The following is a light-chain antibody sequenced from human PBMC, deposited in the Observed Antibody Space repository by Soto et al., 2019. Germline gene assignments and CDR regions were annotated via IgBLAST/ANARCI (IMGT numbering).Light chain of an antibody. CDR2: ANT. V-gene: IGLV1-40*01. Sequence: QSALAQPPSVSGAPGQRVTISCTGSSSNIGTGFHVHWYQQLPGAAPKLLIYANTNRPSGVPARFSASKSGTSASLAITGLQAEDEADYYCQAKDSRMSALYVFGTGTKVTVL. CDR3: QAKDSRMSALYV. CDR1: SSNIGTGFH. J-gene: IGLJ1*01.